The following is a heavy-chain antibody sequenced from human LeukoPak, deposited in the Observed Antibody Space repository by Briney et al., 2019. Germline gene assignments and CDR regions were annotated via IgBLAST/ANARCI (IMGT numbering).Heavy chain of an antibody. J-gene: IGHJ5*02. Sequence: GESLLISCKGSGYSFTSYWISWGRQLPGKGREWMGRIDPSDSYTNYSPSFQGHVTISADKSISTAYLQWSGLKASDIAMYYCAREAVEPNWFEPWGQGTLVTVS. V-gene: IGHV5-10-1*01. CDR3: AREAVEPNWFEP. CDR1: GYSFTSYW. CDR2: IDPSDSYT.